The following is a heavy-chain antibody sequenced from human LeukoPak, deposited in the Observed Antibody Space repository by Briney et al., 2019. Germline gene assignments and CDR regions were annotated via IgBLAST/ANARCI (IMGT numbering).Heavy chain of an antibody. Sequence: SETLSLTCTVSGGSISSSSYYWGWIRQPPGRGLGWIGSIYYSGSTNYNTSLKSRVTISVDTSKTQFSLKLSSVAAADTAVYYCARDLTGGNWFDPWGQGTLVTVSS. D-gene: IGHD3-10*01. CDR2: IYYSGST. J-gene: IGHJ5*02. CDR3: ARDLTGGNWFDP. CDR1: GGSISSSSYY. V-gene: IGHV4-39*07.